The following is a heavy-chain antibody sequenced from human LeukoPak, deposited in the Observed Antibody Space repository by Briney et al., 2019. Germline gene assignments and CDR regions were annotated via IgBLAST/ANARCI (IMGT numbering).Heavy chain of an antibody. D-gene: IGHD3-9*01. J-gene: IGHJ4*02. CDR1: GGSISSSSYY. V-gene: IGHV4-39*07. Sequence: ETLSLTCTVSGGSISSSSYYWGWIRQPPGKGLEWIGSIYYSGSTYYNPSLKSRVTMSVDTSKNQFSLKLSSVTAADTAVYYCASESDILTGYYGLFDYWGQGTLVTVSS. CDR2: IYYSGST. CDR3: ASESDILTGYYGLFDY.